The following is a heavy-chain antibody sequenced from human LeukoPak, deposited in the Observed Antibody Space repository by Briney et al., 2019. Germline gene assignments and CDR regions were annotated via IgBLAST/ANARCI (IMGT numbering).Heavy chain of an antibody. D-gene: IGHD3-22*01. CDR2: ISYSGGST. V-gene: IGHV3-23*01. Sequence: GGSLRLSCAASGFTFSSYAMSWVRQAPGKGLEWVSAISYSGGSTYYADSVKGRFTVSRDSSKNTLYLQMNSLRAEDTAVYYCAKVRSTMIVVAMDYWGQGALLTVS. J-gene: IGHJ4*02. CDR1: GFTFSSYA. CDR3: AKVRSTMIVVAMDY.